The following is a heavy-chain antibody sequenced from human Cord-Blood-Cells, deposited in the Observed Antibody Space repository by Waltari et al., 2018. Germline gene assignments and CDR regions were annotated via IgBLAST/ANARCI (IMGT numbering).Heavy chain of an antibody. CDR1: GYSFTSYW. J-gene: IGHJ4*02. V-gene: IGHV5-51*01. CDR2: IYPGDSDT. CDR3: ARLVPNYYGSGSYFDY. D-gene: IGHD3-10*01. Sequence: EVQLVQSGAEVKKPGESLKISCKGSGYSFTSYWTGWVRQMPGKGLEWMGIIYPGDSDTRDSPSFQGQVTISADKSISTAYLQWSSLKASDTAMYYCARLVPNYYGSGSYFDYWGQGTLVTVSS.